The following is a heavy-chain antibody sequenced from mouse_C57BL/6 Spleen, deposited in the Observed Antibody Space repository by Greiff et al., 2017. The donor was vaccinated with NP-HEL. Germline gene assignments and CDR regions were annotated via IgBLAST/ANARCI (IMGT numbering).Heavy chain of an antibody. J-gene: IGHJ4*01. V-gene: IGHV5-12*01. CDR1: GFTFSDYY. CDR2: ISNGGGST. Sequence: EVQGVESGGGLVQPGGSLKLSCAASGFTFSDYYMYWVRQTPEKRLEWVAYISNGGGSTYYPDTVKGRFTISRDNAKNTLYLQMSRLKSEDTAMYYCARNRDYYAMDYWGQGTSVTVSS. CDR3: ARNRDYYAMDY.